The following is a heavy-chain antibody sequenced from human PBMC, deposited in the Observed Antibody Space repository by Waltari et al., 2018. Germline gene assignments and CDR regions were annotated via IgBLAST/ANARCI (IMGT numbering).Heavy chain of an antibody. J-gene: IGHJ3*02. CDR2: IYHSGST. V-gene: IGHV4-4*02. Sequence: QVQLQESGPGLVKPSGTLSLTCAVSGGSISSSNWLSWVRQPPGKGLEWIGEIYHSGSTNYNPSLKSRVTLSVDKSKNQFSLRLSSVTAADTAVYYCAARGGRGFDYDHAFDIWGQGTMVTVSS. D-gene: IGHD5-12*01. CDR1: GGSISSSNW. CDR3: AARGGRGFDYDHAFDI.